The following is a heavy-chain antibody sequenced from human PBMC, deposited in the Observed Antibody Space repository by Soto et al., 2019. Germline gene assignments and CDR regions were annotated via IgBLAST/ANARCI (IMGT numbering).Heavy chain of an antibody. D-gene: IGHD2-15*01. J-gene: IGHJ6*02. Sequence: SVKVSCKASGGTFSSYAISWVRQAPGQGLEWMGGIIPIFGTANYAQKFQGRVTITADESTSTAYMELSSLRSEDTAAYYCARGVVVVVAAPSYAMDVWGQGIAVTVS. CDR2: IIPIFGTA. CDR3: ARGVVVVVAAPSYAMDV. CDR1: GGTFSSYA. V-gene: IGHV1-69*13.